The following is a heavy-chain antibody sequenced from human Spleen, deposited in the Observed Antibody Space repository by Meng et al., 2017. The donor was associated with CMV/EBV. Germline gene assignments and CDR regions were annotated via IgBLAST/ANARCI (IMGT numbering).Heavy chain of an antibody. Sequence: SGFTFSSYGMSWVRQAPGKGLEWVLSISGGGGSTCYADSVKGRFTLSRDNSKNTLYLQMNSLRAEDTAIYCCAKDVFAGTPSYFDYWGRGTLVTVSS. CDR2: ISGGGGST. CDR3: AKDVFAGTPSYFDY. CDR1: GFTFSSYG. V-gene: IGHV3-23*01. D-gene: IGHD6-13*01. J-gene: IGHJ4*02.